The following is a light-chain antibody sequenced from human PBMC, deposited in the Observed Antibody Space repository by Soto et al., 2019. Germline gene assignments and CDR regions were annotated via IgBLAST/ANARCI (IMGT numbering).Light chain of an antibody. CDR1: SSDIGGYNF. J-gene: IGLJ2*01. CDR3: SSFTTSSTLVV. CDR2: EVN. Sequence: QSALTQPASVSGSPGQSFTISCTGTSSDIGGYNFVSWYQHHPGKAPKLMIYEVNNRPSGVSSRFSGSKSGNTASLTISGLQTEDEADYYCSSFTTSSTLVVFGGGTKVTVL. V-gene: IGLV2-14*01.